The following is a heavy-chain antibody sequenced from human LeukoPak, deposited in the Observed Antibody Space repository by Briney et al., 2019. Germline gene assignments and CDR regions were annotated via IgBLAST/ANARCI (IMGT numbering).Heavy chain of an antibody. J-gene: IGHJ3*02. CDR2: INSDGSST. CDR3: ARDRLDYYGLGAFDI. CDR1: GFTFSSYW. V-gene: IGHV3-74*01. Sequence: PGGSLRLSCAASGFTFSSYWMHWVRQAPGKGLVWVSRINSDGSSTSYADSVKGRFTISRDNAKNTLYLQMNSLRAEDTAVYYCARDRLDYYGLGAFDIWGQGTMVTVSS. D-gene: IGHD3-10*01.